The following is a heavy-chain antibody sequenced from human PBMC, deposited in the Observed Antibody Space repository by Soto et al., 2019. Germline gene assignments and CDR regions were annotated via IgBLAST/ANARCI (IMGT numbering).Heavy chain of an antibody. Sequence: GGSLGLCCEAYGFTLSDYHMSWIRQALGKGLEWVSYITAIGNIIYYAASVKGRFTISRDNAKSSPSLQMNSLRADDTAVYFCAREQSDDWYTCCTHVCGQ. CDR2: ITAIGNII. CDR1: GFTLSDYH. CDR3: AREQSDDWYTCCTHV. J-gene: IGHJ6*02. D-gene: IGHD1-1*01. V-gene: IGHV3-11*01.